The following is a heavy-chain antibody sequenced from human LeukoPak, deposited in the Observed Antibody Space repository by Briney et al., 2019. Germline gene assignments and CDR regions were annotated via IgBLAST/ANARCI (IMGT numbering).Heavy chain of an antibody. D-gene: IGHD7-27*01. CDR1: GFTFSSYA. Sequence: GGSLRLSCAASGFTFSSYAMSWVRQAPGKGLEWVSAISGSGGSTYYADSVKGRFTISRDNSKNTLFLQMNSLRDEDTAVYYCAREGETWGILIWGQGTMVTVSS. J-gene: IGHJ3*02. V-gene: IGHV3-23*01. CDR3: AREGETWGILI. CDR2: ISGSGGST.